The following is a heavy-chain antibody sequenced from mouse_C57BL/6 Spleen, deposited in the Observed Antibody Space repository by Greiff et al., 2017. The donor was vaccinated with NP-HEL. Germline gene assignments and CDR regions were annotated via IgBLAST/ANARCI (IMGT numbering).Heavy chain of an antibody. CDR2: ISNGGGST. CDR3: ATFHYDYDVDY. J-gene: IGHJ4*01. Sequence: EVQLQESGGGLVQPGGSLKLSCAASGFTFSDYYMYWVRQTPEKRLEWVAYISNGGGSTYYPDTVKGRFTISRDNAKNTLYLQMSRLKSEDTAMYYCATFHYDYDVDYWGQGTSVTVSS. D-gene: IGHD2-4*01. V-gene: IGHV5-12*01. CDR1: GFTFSDYY.